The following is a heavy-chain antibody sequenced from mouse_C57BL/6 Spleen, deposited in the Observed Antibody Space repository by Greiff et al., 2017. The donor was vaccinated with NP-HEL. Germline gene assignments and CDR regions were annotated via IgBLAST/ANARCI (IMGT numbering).Heavy chain of an antibody. CDR2: IHPNSGST. CDR1: GYTFTSYW. D-gene: IGHD1-1*01. CDR3: ARTVVEYYYAMDY. V-gene: IGHV1-64*01. Sequence: QVQLQQPGAELVKPGASVKLSCKASGYTFTSYWMHWVKQRPGQGLEWIGMIHPNSGSTNYNEKFKSKATLTVDKSSSTAYMQLSSLTSEDSAVYYCARTVVEYYYAMDYWGQGTSVTVSS. J-gene: IGHJ4*01.